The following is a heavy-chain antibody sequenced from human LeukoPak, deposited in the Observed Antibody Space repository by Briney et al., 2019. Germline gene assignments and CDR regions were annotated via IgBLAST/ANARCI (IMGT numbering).Heavy chain of an antibody. CDR3: ARQWGWFTSGWWLDTFDV. J-gene: IGHJ3*01. Sequence: GGSLRLSCVTSGFTFSTSWMNWVRQAPGKGLEWVANIKEDGSVKNYADSVKGRFTISRDNAKNSLYLQINCLRAEDTAVYYCARQWGWFTSGWWLDTFDVWGQGSMAIVSS. V-gene: IGHV3-7*01. CDR2: IKEDGSVK. CDR1: GFTFSTSW. D-gene: IGHD6-19*01.